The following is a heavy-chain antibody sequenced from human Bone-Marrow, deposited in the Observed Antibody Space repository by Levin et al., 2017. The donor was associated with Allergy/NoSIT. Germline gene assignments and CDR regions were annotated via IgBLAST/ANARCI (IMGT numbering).Heavy chain of an antibody. CDR2: IYTSGST. Sequence: SETLSLTCTVSGGFISSYYWSWIRQPAGKGLEWIGRIYTSGSTNYNPSLKSRVTMSVDTSKNQFSLKLSSVTAADTAVYYCARDLVLDTRVGWFDPWGQGTLVTVSS. CDR1: GGFISSYY. J-gene: IGHJ5*02. D-gene: IGHD2-8*02. CDR3: ARDLVLDTRVGWFDP. V-gene: IGHV4-4*07.